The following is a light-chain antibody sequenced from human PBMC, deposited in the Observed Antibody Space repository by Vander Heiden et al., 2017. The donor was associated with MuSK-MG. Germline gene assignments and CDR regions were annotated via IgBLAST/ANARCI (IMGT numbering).Light chain of an antibody. Sequence: LHLTQSPSSLSASVGDRVTITCRASQSISSYLNWYQQKPGKAPKLLIYAASSLQSGVPSRFSGSGSGTDFTLTISRLQPEDFATYYCQQSDSTPFTFGHGTKVDIK. J-gene: IGKJ3*01. CDR2: AAS. CDR3: QQSDSTPFT. V-gene: IGKV1-39*01. CDR1: QSISSY.